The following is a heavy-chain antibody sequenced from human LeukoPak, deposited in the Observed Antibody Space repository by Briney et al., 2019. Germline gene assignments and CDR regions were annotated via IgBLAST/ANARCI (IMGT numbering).Heavy chain of an antibody. CDR2: IIPIFGTA. J-gene: IGHJ4*02. Sequence: SVKVSCKASGGTFSSYAISWVRQAPGQGLEWMGRIIPIFGTANYAQKFQGRVTITTDASTSTAYMELSSLRSEDTAVYYCAREVGYCTNGVCYIDYWGQGTLVTVSS. D-gene: IGHD2-8*01. CDR1: GGTFSSYA. V-gene: IGHV1-69*05. CDR3: AREVGYCTNGVCYIDY.